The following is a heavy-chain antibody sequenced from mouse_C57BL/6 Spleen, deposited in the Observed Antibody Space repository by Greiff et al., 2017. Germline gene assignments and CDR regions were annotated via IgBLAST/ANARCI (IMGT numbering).Heavy chain of an antibody. CDR2: IDPETGGT. CDR1: GYTFTDYE. V-gene: IGHV1-15*01. D-gene: IGHD1-1*01. Sequence: VKLMESGAELVRPGASVTLSCKASGYTFTDYEMHWVKQTPVHGLEWIGAIDPETGGTAYNQKFKGKAILTADKSSSTAYMELRSLTSEDSAVYYCTRRDYGSSPYYAMDYWGQGTSVTVSS. J-gene: IGHJ4*01. CDR3: TRRDYGSSPYYAMDY.